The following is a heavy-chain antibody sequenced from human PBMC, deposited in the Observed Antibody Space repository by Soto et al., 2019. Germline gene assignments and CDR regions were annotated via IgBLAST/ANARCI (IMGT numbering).Heavy chain of an antibody. V-gene: IGHV4-59*01. D-gene: IGHD3-10*01. Sequence: PSETLSLTCTVSGGSISSYYWSWIRQPPGKGLEWIGYIYYSGSTNYNPSLKSRVTISVDTSKNQFSLNLSSVTAADTAVYYCARSYGSGSPDAFDIWGQGTMVTVSS. CDR1: GGSISSYY. CDR3: ARSYGSGSPDAFDI. CDR2: IYYSGST. J-gene: IGHJ3*02.